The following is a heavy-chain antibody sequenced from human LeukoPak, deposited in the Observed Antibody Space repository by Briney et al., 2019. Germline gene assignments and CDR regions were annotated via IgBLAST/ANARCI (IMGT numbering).Heavy chain of an antibody. CDR2: IYYSGST. D-gene: IGHD6-19*01. CDR3: ASLHAVAGTIGDY. V-gene: IGHV4-59*08. Sequence: SETLSLTCTVSGGSISSYYWSWIRQPPGKGLEWIGYIYYSGSTNYNPYLKSRVTISVDTSKNQFSLKLSSVTAADTAVYYCASLHAVAGTIGDYWGQGTLVTVSS. J-gene: IGHJ4*02. CDR1: GGSISSYY.